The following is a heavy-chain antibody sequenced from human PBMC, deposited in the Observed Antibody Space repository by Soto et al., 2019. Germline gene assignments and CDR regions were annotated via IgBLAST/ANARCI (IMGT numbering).Heavy chain of an antibody. J-gene: IGHJ4*02. CDR2: IGDDGRV. CDR3: AIPPPIEVAGPDY. D-gene: IGHD3-22*01. V-gene: IGHV4-39*02. CDR1: GGSISGSPYH. Sequence: LSLTCTVSGGSISGSPYHWGWIRQPPGKGLEWIGSIGDDGRVYYNPSLRGRATLLVDTSNNRLSLNLNSVTAADTAVYYCAIPPPIEVAGPDYWGQGILVTVSS.